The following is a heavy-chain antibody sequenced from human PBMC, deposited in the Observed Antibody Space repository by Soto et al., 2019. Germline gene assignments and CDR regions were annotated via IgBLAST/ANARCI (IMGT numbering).Heavy chain of an antibody. Sequence: QVQLVQSGAEVKKPGSSVTVSCKASGGTFSSYAISWVRQAPGQGLEWMGGIIPIFGTANYAQKFQGRVTITADESTSTAYMELSSLRSEDTAVYYCARVSLYCSSNSCYPGPRYYYYYGMDVWGQGTTVTVSS. V-gene: IGHV1-69*01. CDR2: IIPIFGTA. CDR1: GGTFSSYA. J-gene: IGHJ6*02. CDR3: ARVSLYCSSNSCYPGPRYYYYYGMDV. D-gene: IGHD2-2*01.